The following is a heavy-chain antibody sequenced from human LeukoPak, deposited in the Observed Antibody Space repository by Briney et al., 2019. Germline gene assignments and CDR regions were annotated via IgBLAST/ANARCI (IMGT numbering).Heavy chain of an antibody. Sequence: VASVKVSCKASGYTFTGYYMHWVRQAPGQGLEWMGRINPNSGGTNYAQKFQGRVTMTRDTSISTAYMELSRLRSDDTAVYYCARDTYDSSGGLDYGGQGTLVTVS. V-gene: IGHV1-2*06. CDR1: GYTFTGYY. CDR3: ARDTYDSSGGLDY. D-gene: IGHD3-22*01. J-gene: IGHJ4*02. CDR2: INPNSGGT.